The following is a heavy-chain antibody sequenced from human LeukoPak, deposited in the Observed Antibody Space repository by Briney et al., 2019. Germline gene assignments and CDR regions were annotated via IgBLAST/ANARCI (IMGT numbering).Heavy chain of an antibody. CDR3: ARVATYSSGWYYMDY. CDR1: GGSISSYY. D-gene: IGHD6-19*01. J-gene: IGHJ4*02. Sequence: SETLSLTCTVSGGSISSYYWSWIRQPPGKGLEWIGYIYYSGSTNYNPSLKSRVTISVDTSKNQFSLKLSSVTAADTAVYYCARVATYSSGWYYMDYWGQGTLVTVSS. CDR2: IYYSGST. V-gene: IGHV4-59*01.